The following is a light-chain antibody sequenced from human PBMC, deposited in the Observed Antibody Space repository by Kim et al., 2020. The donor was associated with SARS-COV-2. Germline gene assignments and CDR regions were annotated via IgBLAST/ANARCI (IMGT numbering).Light chain of an antibody. CDR2: DAS. V-gene: IGKV1-33*01. CDR3: QQYINLLS. Sequence: SSSVGDRGTITCQARQEIRKHLNWYQQKTGKSPELLIYDASNLKTGFPSSFSGSGYGTDFTFTISSLHPEDVATYYCQQYINLLSFGPGTKVDSK. J-gene: IGKJ3*01. CDR1: QEIRKH.